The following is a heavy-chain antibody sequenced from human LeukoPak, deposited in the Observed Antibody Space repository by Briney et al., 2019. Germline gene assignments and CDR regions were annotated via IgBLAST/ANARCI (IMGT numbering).Heavy chain of an antibody. CDR2: IRSSGGST. CDR1: GFTFSSYA. J-gene: IGHJ4*02. Sequence: GGSLRLSCAASGFTFSSYAMSWVRQAPGKGLEWVSGIRSSGGSTYYSDSVKGRFTISRDNSKNTLYLQMNSLRAVDTAVYYCAKEVRESAWYYFDYWGQGTLVTVSS. CDR3: AKEVRESAWYYFDY. V-gene: IGHV3-23*01. D-gene: IGHD3-10*01.